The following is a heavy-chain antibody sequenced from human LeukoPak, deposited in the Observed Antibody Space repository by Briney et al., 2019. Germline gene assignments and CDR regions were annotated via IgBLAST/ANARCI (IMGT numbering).Heavy chain of an antibody. J-gene: IGHJ4*02. V-gene: IGHV1-18*01. Sequence: GASVKVSCKASGYSFVGYGITWVRQAPGQGLEWMGWFNPENGNTNYAQKLQGRVTMTTDTSTSTAYMELRSLRSDDTAVYYCARRAGVAYYDFWSGYYGVYFDYWGQGTLVTLSS. CDR1: GYSFVGYG. D-gene: IGHD3-3*01. CDR3: ARRAGVAYYDFWSGYYGVYFDY. CDR2: FNPENGNT.